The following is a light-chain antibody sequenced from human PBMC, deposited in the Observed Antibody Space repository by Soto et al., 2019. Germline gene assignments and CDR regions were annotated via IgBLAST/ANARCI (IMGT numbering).Light chain of an antibody. V-gene: IGKV3-20*01. CDR1: QSVSSSY. CDR3: QQYGCSPTYT. Sequence: EIVLTQSPGTLSLSPGERATLSCRASQSVSSSYLAWYQQKPGQAPRLLIYGASSRATGIPARFSGSGSGSDFTLSLRRLAREDFAVYDFQQYGCSPTYTFGQGTKLEIK. J-gene: IGKJ2*01. CDR2: GAS.